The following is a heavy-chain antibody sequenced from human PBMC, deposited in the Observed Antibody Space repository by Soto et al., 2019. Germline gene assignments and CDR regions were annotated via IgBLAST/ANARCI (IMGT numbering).Heavy chain of an antibody. J-gene: IGHJ6*02. CDR3: AMVDNYVTPTPQDV. V-gene: IGHV1-18*01. D-gene: IGHD3-16*01. CDR1: GYIFVNYG. CDR2: ISPYTGDT. Sequence: QVQLVQSGDEMKKPGASVRVSCKASGYIFVNYGIAWVRQAPGQGLEWMGWISPYTGDTHSASKVQGRLTMTTDTYTSTAYMDLGSLTSDDHAVYYCAMVDNYVTPTPQDVWGQGTTVTVSS.